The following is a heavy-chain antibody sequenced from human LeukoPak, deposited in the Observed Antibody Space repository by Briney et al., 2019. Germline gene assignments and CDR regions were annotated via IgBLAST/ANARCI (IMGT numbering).Heavy chain of an antibody. CDR1: GFTFSSYE. D-gene: IGHD3-9*01. J-gene: IGHJ6*03. Sequence: GGSLRLSCAASGFTFSSYEMNWVRQAPGKGLEWVSYISSSGSTIYYADSVKGRFTISRDNAKNSLYLQMNSLRAEDTAVYYCARAQPAGYDILTGTRTYYYYYYMDVWGKGTTVTVSS. CDR3: ARAQPAGYDILTGTRTYYYYYYMDV. CDR2: ISSSGSTI. V-gene: IGHV3-48*03.